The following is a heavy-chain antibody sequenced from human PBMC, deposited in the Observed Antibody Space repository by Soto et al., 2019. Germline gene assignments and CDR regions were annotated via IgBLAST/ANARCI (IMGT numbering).Heavy chain of an antibody. Sequence: PSETLSLTCAVYGGSFSGYYCSWIRQPPGKGLEWIGEINHSGSTNYNPSLKSRVTISVDTSKNQFSLKLSSVTAADTAVYYCARGIGEFFDYWGQGTLVTVS. CDR2: INHSGST. J-gene: IGHJ4*02. V-gene: IGHV4-34*01. CDR3: ARGIGEFFDY. D-gene: IGHD3-10*01. CDR1: GGSFSGYY.